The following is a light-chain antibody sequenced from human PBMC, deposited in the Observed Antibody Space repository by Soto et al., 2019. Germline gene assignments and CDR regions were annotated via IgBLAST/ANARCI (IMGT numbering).Light chain of an antibody. Sequence: ETVMTQSPGTLSVSLGERATLSCRASQSVSIHLAWYQQKPGQAPRLLIYDTSTRATGIPARFSGSGSGTEFTLTISSPQSEDFAVYYCQQYNNWPPITFGQGTRLEIK. CDR3: QQYNNWPPIT. CDR1: QSVSIH. V-gene: IGKV3-15*01. CDR2: DTS. J-gene: IGKJ5*01.